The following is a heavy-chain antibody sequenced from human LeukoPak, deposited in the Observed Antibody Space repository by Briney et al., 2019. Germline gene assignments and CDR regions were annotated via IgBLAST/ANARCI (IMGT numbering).Heavy chain of an antibody. Sequence: GGSLRLSCAASGFTFNTNVMHWVRQAPGKGLVWVARIDTDGKTTTYADSVKGRFTISRDNAKNMLYVQMNSLRAEDTAVYYCVRDKDGYNFWGQGTLVSASS. CDR3: VRDKDGYNF. D-gene: IGHD5-24*01. V-gene: IGHV3-74*01. J-gene: IGHJ4*02. CDR2: IDTDGKTT. CDR1: GFTFNTNV.